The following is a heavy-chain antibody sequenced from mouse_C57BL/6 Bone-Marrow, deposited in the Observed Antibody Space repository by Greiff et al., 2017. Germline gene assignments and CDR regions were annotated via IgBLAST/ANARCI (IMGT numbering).Heavy chain of an antibody. J-gene: IGHJ4*01. CDR2: IYYSGTI. D-gene: IGHD1-1*01. V-gene: IGHV3-5*01. Sequence: VQLKESGPGLVKPSQTVFLTCTVTGISITTGNYRWSWIRQFPGNKLEWIGYIYYSGTITYNPSLTSRTTITRDTPKNQFFLEMNSLTAEDTATYYCARDDGSSYVGAMDYWGQGTSVTVSS. CDR1: GISITTGNYR. CDR3: ARDDGSSYVGAMDY.